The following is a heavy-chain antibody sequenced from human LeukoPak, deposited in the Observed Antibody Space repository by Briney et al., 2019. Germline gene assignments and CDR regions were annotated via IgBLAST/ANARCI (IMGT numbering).Heavy chain of an antibody. J-gene: IGHJ4*02. V-gene: IGHV4-39*07. CDR1: GGSISSSSYY. D-gene: IGHD1-1*01. CDR3: ARDRGTWNDDGFDY. Sequence: PSETLSLTCTVSGGSISSSSYYWGWIRQPPGKGLEWIGSIYYSGSTYYNPSLKSRVTISVDTSKNQFSLKLSSVTAADTAVYYCARDRGTWNDDGFDYWGQGTLVTVPS. CDR2: IYYSGST.